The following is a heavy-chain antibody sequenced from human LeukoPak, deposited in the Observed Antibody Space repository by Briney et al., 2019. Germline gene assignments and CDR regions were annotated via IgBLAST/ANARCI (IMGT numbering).Heavy chain of an antibody. D-gene: IGHD2-15*01. V-gene: IGHV3-64*01. CDR1: GFTFSSYA. CDR2: ISSNGGST. Sequence: GGSLRLSCAASGFTFSSYAMHWVRQAPGKGLEYVSAISSNGGSTYYANSVKGRFTISRDNSKNTLYLQMSSLRAEDTAVYYCVKDKGHWIVYYGMDVWGQGTTVTASS. J-gene: IGHJ6*02. CDR3: VKDKGHWIVYYGMDV.